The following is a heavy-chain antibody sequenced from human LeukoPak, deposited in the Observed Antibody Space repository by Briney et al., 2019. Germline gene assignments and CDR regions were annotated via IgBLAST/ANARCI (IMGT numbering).Heavy chain of an antibody. Sequence: SAKVSCKASGGTFSSYAISWVRQAPGQGLEWMGGIIPIFGTANYAQKFQGRVTITTDESTSTAYMELSSLRPEDTAVYYCARGGTGYSYGFDYWGQGTLVTVSS. CDR1: GGTFSSYA. CDR2: IIPIFGTA. D-gene: IGHD5-18*01. V-gene: IGHV1-69*05. CDR3: ARGGTGYSYGFDY. J-gene: IGHJ4*02.